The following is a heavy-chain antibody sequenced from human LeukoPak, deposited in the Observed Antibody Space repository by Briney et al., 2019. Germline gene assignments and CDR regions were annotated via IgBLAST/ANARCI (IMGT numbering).Heavy chain of an antibody. CDR2: INPSGGST. CDR3: ANLPRGEVGAFDI. D-gene: IGHD3-10*01. CDR1: GYTFTSYY. Sequence: ASVKVSCKASGYTFTSYYMHWVRQAPGQGLEWMGIINPSGGSTSYAQKFQGRVTMTRDTSTSTVYMELSSLRSEDTAVYYCANLPRGEVGAFDIWGQGTMVTVSS. J-gene: IGHJ3*02. V-gene: IGHV1-46*01.